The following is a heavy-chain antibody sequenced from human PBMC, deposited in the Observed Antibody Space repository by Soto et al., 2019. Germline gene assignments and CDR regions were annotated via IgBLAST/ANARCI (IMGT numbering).Heavy chain of an antibody. D-gene: IGHD3-10*01. CDR2: IIPILGIA. CDR1: GGTFSSYT. Sequence: QVQLVQSGAEVKKPGSSVKVSCKASGGTFSSYTISWVRQAPGQGLEWMGRIIPILGIANYAQKFQDRVTITADKSTSTAYMELSSLRSEDTAVYYCARGWYYGSGSYGYWGQGTLVTVSS. CDR3: ARGWYYGSGSYGY. V-gene: IGHV1-69*02. J-gene: IGHJ4*02.